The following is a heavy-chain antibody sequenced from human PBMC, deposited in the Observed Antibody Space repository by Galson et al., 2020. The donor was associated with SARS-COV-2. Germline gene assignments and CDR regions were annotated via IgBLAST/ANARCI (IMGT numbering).Heavy chain of an antibody. CDR2: INHSGNI. J-gene: IGHJ6*02. V-gene: IGHV4-34*01. D-gene: IGHD3-9*01. CDR3: ASGHVLRYFDGIYYYYGMDV. CDR1: GGSFSGYY. Sequence: SQASETLSLTCAVYGGSFSGYYWSWIRQPPGKGLEWIGEINHSGNINYNPSLKSRVTISVDTSKNQFSLKLSSVTAADTAVYYCASGHVLRYFDGIYYYYGMDVWGQGTTVTVSS.